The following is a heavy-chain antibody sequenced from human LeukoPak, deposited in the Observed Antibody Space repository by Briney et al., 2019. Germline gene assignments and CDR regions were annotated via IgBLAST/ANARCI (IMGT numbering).Heavy chain of an antibody. CDR2: INAGSGNT. CDR3: ARGGSRDWYFDL. CDR1: GYTFTSYA. J-gene: IGHJ2*01. D-gene: IGHD1-26*01. Sequence: GASVKVSCKPSGYTFTSYAMHWVRQAPGQRLEWMGRINAGSGNTKFSQNFQGRVTITRDTSASTAYMELSTLRSEDTAVYYCARGGSRDWYFDLWGRGTLVTVSS. V-gene: IGHV1-3*01.